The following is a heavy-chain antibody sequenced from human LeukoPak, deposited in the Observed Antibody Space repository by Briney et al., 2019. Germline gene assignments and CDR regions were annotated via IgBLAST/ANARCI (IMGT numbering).Heavy chain of an antibody. D-gene: IGHD3-9*01. CDR2: ISGSGGST. J-gene: IGHJ4*02. V-gene: IGHV3-23*01. CDR1: GFTFSSYA. Sequence: GGSLRLSCAASGFTFSSYAMSWVRQAPGKGVEWVSAISGSGGSTYYADSVKGRFTISRDNSKNTLYLQMNSLRAEDTAVYYCARVRYFDWSNFDYWGQGTLVTVSS. CDR3: ARVRYFDWSNFDY.